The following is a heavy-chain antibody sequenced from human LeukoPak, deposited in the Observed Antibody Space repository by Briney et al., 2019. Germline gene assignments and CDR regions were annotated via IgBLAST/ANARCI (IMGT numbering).Heavy chain of an antibody. J-gene: IGHJ4*02. V-gene: IGHV3-73*01. CDR2: IRSKANSYAT. CDR1: GFTFSGSA. CDR3: ASPYCSDSVCYPGY. Sequence: GGSLRLSCAASGFTFSGSAMHWVRQASGKGLEWVGRIRSKANSYATAYAASVTGRFTISRDDSKNTAYLQMNSLETEDTAVYYCASPYCSDSVCYPGYWGQGALVTVSS. D-gene: IGHD2-8*01.